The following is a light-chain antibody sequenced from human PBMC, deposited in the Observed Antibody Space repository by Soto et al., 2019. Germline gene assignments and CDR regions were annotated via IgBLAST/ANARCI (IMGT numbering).Light chain of an antibody. J-gene: IGKJ1*01. Sequence: EMAMTQSPATLSVSPGDRATLSFRASQSVSSYLAWYQQKPGQAPRLLIYGASNRATGIPDRFSGSGSGTDFTLTISRLEPEDYAVYYCQQYGSSGTFGQGTYVDI. V-gene: IGKV3-20*01. CDR3: QQYGSSGT. CDR2: GAS. CDR1: QSVSSY.